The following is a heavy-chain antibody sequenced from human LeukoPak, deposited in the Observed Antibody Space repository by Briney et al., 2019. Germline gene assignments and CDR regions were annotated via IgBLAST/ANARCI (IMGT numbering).Heavy chain of an antibody. CDR3: ARGDLGYCSSTSCYPLDY. CDR1: GGSISSSSYS. D-gene: IGHD2-2*01. Sequence: SETLSLTCTVSGGSISSSSYSWGWIRQPPGKGLEWFGRIYYSGSTYYNPSLKSQVTISVDTSKNQFSLKLSSVTAADTAVYYCARGDLGYCSSTSCYPLDYWGQGTLVTVSS. V-gene: IGHV4-39*01. J-gene: IGHJ4*02. CDR2: IYYSGST.